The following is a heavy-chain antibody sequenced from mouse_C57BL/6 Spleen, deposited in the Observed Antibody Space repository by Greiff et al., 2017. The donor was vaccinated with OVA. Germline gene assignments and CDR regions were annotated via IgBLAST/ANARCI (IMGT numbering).Heavy chain of an antibody. CDR1: GFTFSSYA. CDR3: ARDKSNYIDY. Sequence: EVKVVESGGGLVKPGGSLKLSCAASGFTFSSYAMSWVRQTPEKRLEWVATISDGGSYTYYPDNVKGRFTISRDNAKNNLYLQMSHLKSEDTAMYYCARDKSNYIDYWGQGTTLTVSS. J-gene: IGHJ2*01. D-gene: IGHD1-3*01. V-gene: IGHV5-4*01. CDR2: ISDGGSYT.